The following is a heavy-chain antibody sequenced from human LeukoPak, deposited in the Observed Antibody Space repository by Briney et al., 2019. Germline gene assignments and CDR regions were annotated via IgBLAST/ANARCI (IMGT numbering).Heavy chain of an antibody. J-gene: IGHJ5*02. CDR1: GGSLSNYY. D-gene: IGHD3-3*01. CDR3: ARGDYDFWSGHLNWFDP. CDR2: IYYSGST. Sequence: SETLSLTCTVSGGSLSNYYWSWIRQPPGKGLEWIGYIYYSGSTNYNPSLKSRVTISLDTSKNQFSLKLSSVTATDTAVYYCARGDYDFWSGHLNWFDPWGQGTLVTVSS. V-gene: IGHV4-59*01.